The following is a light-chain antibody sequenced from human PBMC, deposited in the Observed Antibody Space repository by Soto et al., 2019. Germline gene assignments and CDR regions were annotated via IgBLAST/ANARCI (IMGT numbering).Light chain of an antibody. J-gene: IGKJ2*01. CDR3: QQYGNSPYT. CDR2: GAS. Sequence: ETLLTQSPGTLSLSPWERATLSCRASQIVSSGYLAWYQQTAGQAPRLLIYGASSRATGIPDRFSGSGSGRDFTLTISRLEPEDFAVYYCQQYGNSPYTFGQGTKLEI. CDR1: QIVSSGY. V-gene: IGKV3-20*01.